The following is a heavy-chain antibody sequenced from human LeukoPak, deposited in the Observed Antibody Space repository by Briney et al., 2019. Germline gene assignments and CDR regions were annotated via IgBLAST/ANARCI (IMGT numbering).Heavy chain of an antibody. CDR3: ARYSGSHYAFDI. D-gene: IGHD1-26*01. J-gene: IGHJ3*02. CDR1: GGAISSTCYY. CDR2: IYYSGNT. V-gene: IGHV4-39*01. Sequence: SQTLSLTCTVSGGAISSTCYYWGWLRQPPGKGLEWVGNIYYSGNTFYNPPRKSRVTISVDTSKNQFSLKLSSVTAADTAVYYCARYSGSHYAFDIWGQGTMVTVSS.